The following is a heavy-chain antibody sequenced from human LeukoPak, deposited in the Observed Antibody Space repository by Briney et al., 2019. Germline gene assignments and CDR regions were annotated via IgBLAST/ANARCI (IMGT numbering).Heavy chain of an antibody. Sequence: SETLSLTCTVSGGSISSSSYYWGWIRQPPGKGLEWIGSIYYSGSTYYNPSLKSRVTISVDTSKNQFSLKLSSVTAADTAVYYCARAPIAAAAWGYWGQGTLVTVSS. CDR3: ARAPIAAAAWGY. CDR2: IYYSGST. J-gene: IGHJ4*02. D-gene: IGHD6-13*01. V-gene: IGHV4-39*07. CDR1: GGSISSSSYY.